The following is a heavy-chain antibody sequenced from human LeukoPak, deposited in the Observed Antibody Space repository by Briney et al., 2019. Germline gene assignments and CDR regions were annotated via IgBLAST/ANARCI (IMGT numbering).Heavy chain of an antibody. Sequence: PGGSLRLSCAASGSTFSRYWMHWVRQAPGKGLVWVSRINTDGSGTSYADSVKGRFTISRDNAKNTLYLQMNSLRAEDTAVYYCARDGLAAARDYWGQGTLVTVSS. J-gene: IGHJ4*02. CDR3: ARDGLAAARDY. D-gene: IGHD6-13*01. CDR2: INTDGSGT. CDR1: GSTFSRYW. V-gene: IGHV3-74*01.